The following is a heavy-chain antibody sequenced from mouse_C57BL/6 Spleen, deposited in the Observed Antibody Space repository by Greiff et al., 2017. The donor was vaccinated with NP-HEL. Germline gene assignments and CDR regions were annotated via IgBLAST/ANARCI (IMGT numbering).Heavy chain of an antibody. J-gene: IGHJ4*01. CDR2: ISSGSSTI. V-gene: IGHV5-17*01. D-gene: IGHD3-1*01. CDR1: GFTFSDYG. CDR3: ARARILPRMDY. Sequence: EVQRVESGGGLVKPGGSLKLSCAASGFTFSDYGMHWVRQAPEKGLEWVAYISSGSSTIYYADTVKGRFTISRDNAKNTLFLQMTSLRSEDTAMYYCARARILPRMDYWGQGTSVTVSS.